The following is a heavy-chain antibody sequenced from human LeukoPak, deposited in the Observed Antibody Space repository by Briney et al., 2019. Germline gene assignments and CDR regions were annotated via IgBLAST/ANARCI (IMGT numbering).Heavy chain of an antibody. D-gene: IGHD3-22*01. J-gene: IGHJ3*02. CDR2: ISYDGSNK. Sequence: GGSLRLSCAASGFTFSSYAMHWVRQAPGKGLEWVAVISYDGSNKYYADSVKGRFTISRDNSKNTLYLQMNSLRAEDTAVYYCAREEVAWYYYDSSGYPAIWGQGQWSPSPQ. CDR1: GFTFSSYA. CDR3: AREEVAWYYYDSSGYPAI. V-gene: IGHV3-30*04.